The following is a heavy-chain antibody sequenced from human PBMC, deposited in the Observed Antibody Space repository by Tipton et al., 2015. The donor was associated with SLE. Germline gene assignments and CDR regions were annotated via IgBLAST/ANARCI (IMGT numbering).Heavy chain of an antibody. CDR3: ARAPVAARPEGVFDY. J-gene: IGHJ4*02. CDR1: GGSFSGYY. V-gene: IGHV4-34*01. D-gene: IGHD6-6*01. CDR2: INHSGST. Sequence: TLSLTCAVYGGSFSGYYWSWIRQPPGKGLEWIGEINHSGSTNYNPSLKSRVTISVDTSKNQFSLKLSSVTAADTAVYYCARAPVAARPEGVFDYWGQGTLVTVSS.